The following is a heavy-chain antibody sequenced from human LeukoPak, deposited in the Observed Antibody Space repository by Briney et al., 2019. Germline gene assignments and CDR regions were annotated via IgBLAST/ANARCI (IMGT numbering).Heavy chain of an antibody. J-gene: IGHJ4*02. CDR2: MNPNSGNT. V-gene: IGHV1-8*01. CDR1: GYTFTSYD. D-gene: IGHD6-19*01. CDR3: ARGPKYGYSSGWCPGSFGY. Sequence: ATVKVSCKASGYTFTSYDINWVRQATGQGLEWMGWMNPNSGNTGCAQKFQGRVTMTRNTSISTAYMELSSLRSEDTAVYYCARGPKYGYSSGWCPGSFGYWGQGTLVTVSS.